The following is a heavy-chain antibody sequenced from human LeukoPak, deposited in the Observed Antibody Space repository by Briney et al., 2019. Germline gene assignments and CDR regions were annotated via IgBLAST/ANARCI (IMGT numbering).Heavy chain of an antibody. CDR3: ARGSTQYSSGWYCLDY. CDR1: GFTFSSYW. CDR2: VNSDGSST. J-gene: IGHJ4*02. Sequence: GGSLRLSCAASGFTFSSYWMHWVRQAPGKGLVWVSRVNSDGSSTTYADSVKGRFTISRDNAKNTLYLQMNSLRAEDTAVYYCARGSTQYSSGWYCLDYWGQGTLVTVSS. D-gene: IGHD6-19*01. V-gene: IGHV3-74*01.